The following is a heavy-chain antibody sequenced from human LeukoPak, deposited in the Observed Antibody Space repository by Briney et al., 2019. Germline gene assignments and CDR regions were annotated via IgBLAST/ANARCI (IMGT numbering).Heavy chain of an antibody. J-gene: IGHJ5*02. Sequence: GASVKVSCEASGGTLSSYAISWVRQAPGQGLEWMGWISAYNGNTNYAQKLQGRVTMTTDTSTSTAYMELRSLRSDDTAVYYCARDGRGSSSSWFDPWGQGTLVIVSS. CDR2: ISAYNGNT. D-gene: IGHD3-10*01. V-gene: IGHV1-18*01. CDR3: ARDGRGSSSSWFDP. CDR1: GGTLSSYA.